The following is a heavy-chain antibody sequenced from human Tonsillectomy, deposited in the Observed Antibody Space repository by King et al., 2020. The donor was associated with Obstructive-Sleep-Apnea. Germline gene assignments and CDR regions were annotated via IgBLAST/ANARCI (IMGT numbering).Heavy chain of an antibody. J-gene: IGHJ3*02. CDR2: IKSDGSST. V-gene: IGHV3-74*03. Sequence: EVQLVESWGGLVQPGGSLRLSCAASGFTFSSYWMNWVRQAPGKGLVWVSSIKSDGSSTKYADFAQGRFTISRDNAKNTLYLHMNNVRGEDTAMYHCASLQRIQPWLEGAFDMWGQGTKVIVSS. CDR3: ASLQRIQPWLEGAFDM. D-gene: IGHD5-18*01. CDR1: GFTFSSYW.